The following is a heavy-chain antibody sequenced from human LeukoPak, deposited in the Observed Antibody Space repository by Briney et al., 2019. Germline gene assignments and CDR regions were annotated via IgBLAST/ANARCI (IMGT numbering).Heavy chain of an antibody. D-gene: IGHD2-2*02. CDR3: AREGYCSSTSCYTAYHYYYMDV. J-gene: IGHJ6*03. Sequence: GGSLRLSCAASGFTVSSNYMSWVRQAPGKGLEWVSVIYSGGSTYYADSVKGRFTISRDNAKNSLYLQMNSLRAEDTAVYYCAREGYCSSTSCYTAYHYYYMDVWGKGTTVTVSS. V-gene: IGHV3-53*01. CDR1: GFTVSSNY. CDR2: IYSGGST.